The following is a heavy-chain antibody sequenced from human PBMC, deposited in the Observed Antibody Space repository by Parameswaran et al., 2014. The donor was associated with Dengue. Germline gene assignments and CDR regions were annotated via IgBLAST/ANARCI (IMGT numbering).Heavy chain of an antibody. J-gene: IGHJ4*02. CDR3: ARDHGHYGDYLSL. Sequence: VRQMPGKGLEWVAVIWYDGSNKYYADSVKGRFTISRDNSKNTLYLQMNSLRAEDTAVYYCARDHGHYGDYLSLWGQGTLVTVSS. D-gene: IGHD4-17*01. V-gene: IGHV3-33*01. CDR2: IWYDGSNK.